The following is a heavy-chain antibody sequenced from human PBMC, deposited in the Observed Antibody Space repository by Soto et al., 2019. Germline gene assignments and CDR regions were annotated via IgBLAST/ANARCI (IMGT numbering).Heavy chain of an antibody. CDR1: GYTFTSYG. CDR3: ARDGPTSWGYSSSWDPFFDY. D-gene: IGHD6-13*01. Sequence: QVQLVQSGAEVKKPGASVEVSCKASGYTFTSYGISWVRQAPGQGLEWMGWISAYNGNTNYAQKLQGRVTMTTDTSTSTAYMELRSLRSDDTAVYYCARDGPTSWGYSSSWDPFFDYWGQGTLVTVSS. V-gene: IGHV1-18*01. CDR2: ISAYNGNT. J-gene: IGHJ4*02.